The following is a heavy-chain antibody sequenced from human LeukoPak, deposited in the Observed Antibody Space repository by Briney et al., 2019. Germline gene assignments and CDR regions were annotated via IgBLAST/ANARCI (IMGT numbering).Heavy chain of an antibody. Sequence: GGSLRLSCTASGFTFSSPGMNWVRQAPGKGLEWVSSISGDSAFKVCADSVKGRFTISRDNAKNSLYLQMNSLRAEDTAVYYCARGYSSSWSIFDYWGQGTLATVSS. J-gene: IGHJ4*02. D-gene: IGHD6-13*01. CDR2: ISGDSAFK. V-gene: IGHV3-21*01. CDR3: ARGYSSSWSIFDY. CDR1: GFTFSSPG.